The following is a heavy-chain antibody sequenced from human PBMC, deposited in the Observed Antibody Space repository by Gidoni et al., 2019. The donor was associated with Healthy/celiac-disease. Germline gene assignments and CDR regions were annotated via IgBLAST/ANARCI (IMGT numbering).Heavy chain of an antibody. V-gene: IGHV1-18*04. CDR2: ISSYNGKQ. CDR3: ARDRGPSGDDAFDI. J-gene: IGHJ3*02. Sequence: QVQLVQSGAGVKKPGSSVKVSCKASGYTFTSYGISWVRQAPRQGLEWMGWISSYNGKQQYEQQLQGKVTMTMDAYTSTAKMELRSLRADDTAVYYCARDRGPSGDDAFDIWGQGTMVTVSS. D-gene: IGHD7-27*01. CDR1: GYTFTSYG.